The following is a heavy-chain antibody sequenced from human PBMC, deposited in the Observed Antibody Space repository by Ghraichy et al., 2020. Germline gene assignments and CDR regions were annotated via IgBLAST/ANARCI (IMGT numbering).Heavy chain of an antibody. J-gene: IGHJ4*02. D-gene: IGHD5-24*01. CDR1: GYTLTESS. V-gene: IGHV1-24*01. CDR2: FDPEDGET. CDR3: AIGPLGYGYNSY. Sequence: ASVKVSCKVSGYTLTESSMHWVRQAPGKGLEWMGSFDPEDGETIYAQKFQGRVTMTEDTSTDTAYMELSSLRSEDTALYYCAIGPLGYGYNSYWGQGTLVTVSS.